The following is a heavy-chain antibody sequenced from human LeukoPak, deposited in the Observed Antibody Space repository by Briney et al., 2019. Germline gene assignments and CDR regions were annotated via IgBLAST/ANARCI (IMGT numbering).Heavy chain of an antibody. V-gene: IGHV3-7*01. D-gene: IGHD3/OR15-3a*01. Sequence: GGSLRLSCAASGSTLSSHWMSWVRQAPRKGLEWLANIKEDGSEKYYVDSVKGRFTISRDNAKNSLFLQMNSLRDEDTATYYCVRDLVWDTGRVDYWGQGTLVTVSS. CDR2: IKEDGSEK. CDR1: GSTLSSHW. CDR3: VRDLVWDTGRVDY. J-gene: IGHJ4*02.